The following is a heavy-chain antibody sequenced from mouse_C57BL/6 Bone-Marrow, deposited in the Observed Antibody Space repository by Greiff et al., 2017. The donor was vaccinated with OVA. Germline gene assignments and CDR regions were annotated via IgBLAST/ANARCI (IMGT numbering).Heavy chain of an antibody. D-gene: IGHD2-3*01. CDR2: ISGGGGNT. CDR1: GFTFSSYT. CDR3: ARLDGYWGAMDY. J-gene: IGHJ4*01. V-gene: IGHV5-9*01. Sequence: EVMLVESGGGLVKPGGSLKLSCAASGFTFSSYTMSWVRQTPEKRLEWVATISGGGGNTYYPDSVKGRFTISRDNAKNTLYLQMSSLRSEDTALYYCARLDGYWGAMDYWGQGTSVTVSS.